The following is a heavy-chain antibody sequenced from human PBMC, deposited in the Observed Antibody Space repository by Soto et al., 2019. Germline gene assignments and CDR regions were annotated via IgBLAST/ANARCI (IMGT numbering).Heavy chain of an antibody. J-gene: IGHJ4*02. V-gene: IGHV4-61*01. CDR3: ARVGIWGTYRYFDY. D-gene: IGHD3-16*02. Sequence: QVQLQESGPGLVKPSETLSLTCTVSGGSVSSRTNYWSWIRQPPGKGLEWIGYIYYSGSTNYNPSIKSRVTISVDSSKNQFSLQMSSVTAADTAVYYCARVGIWGTYRYFDYWGQGTLVTVSS. CDR1: GGSVSSRTNY. CDR2: IYYSGST.